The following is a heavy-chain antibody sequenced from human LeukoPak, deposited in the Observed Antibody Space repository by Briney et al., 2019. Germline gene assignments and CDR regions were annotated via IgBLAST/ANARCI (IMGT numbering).Heavy chain of an antibody. J-gene: IGHJ4*02. CDR2: IRSKANSYAT. CDR3: TRLRSDYYDSSGYPDY. D-gene: IGHD3-22*01. Sequence: GGSLRLSCAASGFTFSNAWMSWVRQASGKGLEWVGRIRSKANSYATAYAASVKGRFTITRDDSKNTAYLQMNSLKTEDTAVYYCTRLRSDYYDSSGYPDYWGQGTLVTVSS. V-gene: IGHV3-73*01. CDR1: GFTFSNAW.